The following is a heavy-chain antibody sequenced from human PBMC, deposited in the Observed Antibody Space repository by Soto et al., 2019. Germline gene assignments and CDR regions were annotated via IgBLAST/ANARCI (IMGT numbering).Heavy chain of an antibody. CDR1: GFTFSSYG. V-gene: IGHV3-30*18. CDR2: ISYDGSNK. D-gene: IGHD6-19*01. Sequence: GSLRLSCAASGFTFSSYGMHWVRQAPGKGLEWVAVISYDGSNKYYADSVKGRFTISRDNSKNTLYLQMNSLRAEDTAVYYCAKDLGSIAVAGNLDYWGQGTLVTVSS. CDR3: AKDLGSIAVAGNLDY. J-gene: IGHJ4*02.